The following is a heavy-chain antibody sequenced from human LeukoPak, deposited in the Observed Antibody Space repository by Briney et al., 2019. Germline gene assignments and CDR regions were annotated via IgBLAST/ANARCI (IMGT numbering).Heavy chain of an antibody. Sequence: SETLSLTCSVSGGSISSYYWSWIRQPPGKGLEWIGYIYYSGSTNYNPSLKSRVTISVDTSKNQFSLKLSSVTAADTAVYYCARGFRMIVVYYFDYWGQGTLVTVSS. CDR1: GGSISSYY. D-gene: IGHD3-22*01. CDR3: ARGFRMIVVYYFDY. V-gene: IGHV4-59*12. J-gene: IGHJ4*02. CDR2: IYYSGST.